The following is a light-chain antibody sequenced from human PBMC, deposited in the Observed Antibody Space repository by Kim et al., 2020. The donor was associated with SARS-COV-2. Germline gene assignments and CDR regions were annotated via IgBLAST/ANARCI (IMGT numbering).Light chain of an antibody. Sequence: DIVMTQSPDSLAVSLGERATINCKSSQSVLYSSNNKNYLAWYQQKPGQPPKLLIYWASTRESGVPDRFSGSGSGTDFTLTISSLQAEDVAVYYCQQYYSTPRGGTFGQGTKVDIK. CDR3: QQYYSTPRGGT. J-gene: IGKJ1*01. CDR1: QSVLYSSNNKNY. CDR2: WAS. V-gene: IGKV4-1*01.